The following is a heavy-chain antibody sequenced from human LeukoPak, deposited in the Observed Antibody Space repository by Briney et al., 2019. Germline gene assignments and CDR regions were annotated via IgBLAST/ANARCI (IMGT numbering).Heavy chain of an antibody. Sequence: EPGGSLRLSCAASEFSVSSNYMNWVRQAPGEGLEWVSVIYSDGATFYADSVKGRFTISRDSSSNMLFAQMNSLKPGDTGVYYCAGESGLRNGVDVWGLGTTVTVSS. J-gene: IGHJ6*02. CDR1: EFSVSSNY. CDR3: AGESGLRNGVDV. CDR2: IYSDGAT. V-gene: IGHV3-66*02. D-gene: IGHD2-8*01.